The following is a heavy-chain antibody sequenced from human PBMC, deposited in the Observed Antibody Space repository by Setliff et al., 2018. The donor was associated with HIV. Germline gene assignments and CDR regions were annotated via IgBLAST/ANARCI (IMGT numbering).Heavy chain of an antibody. CDR2: ISGGGAST. CDR1: GFTFSSYA. Sequence: GGSLRLSCAASGFTFSSYAMSWVRQAPGKGLEWVSGISGGGASTYYADSVKGRFTVSRDNSKSTLYLQMNSLRAEDTATYYCARGTDYDLWTYYYYMDVWGKGTTVTSP. V-gene: IGHV3-23*01. D-gene: IGHD3-3*01. CDR3: ARGTDYDLWTYYYYMDV. J-gene: IGHJ6*03.